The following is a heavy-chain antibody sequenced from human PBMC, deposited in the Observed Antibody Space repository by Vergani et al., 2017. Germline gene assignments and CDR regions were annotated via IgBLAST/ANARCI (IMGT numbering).Heavy chain of an antibody. CDR1: GFTFGDYY. CDR3: ARIRGGSAPYLHY. V-gene: IGHV3-7*01. Sequence: EVHLEESGGGLVQPGGSLRLSCAASGFTFGDYYMAWIRLAPGKGLDWVASIKRDGTETFYVDSMKGRFTISRDNAKTTLYLQMNSLRDEDRGVYYCARIRGGSAPYLHYWGQGTLVTVAS. CDR2: IKRDGTET. D-gene: IGHD2-15*01. J-gene: IGHJ1*01.